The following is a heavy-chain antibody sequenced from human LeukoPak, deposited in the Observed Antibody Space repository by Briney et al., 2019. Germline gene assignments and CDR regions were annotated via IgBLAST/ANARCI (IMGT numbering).Heavy chain of an antibody. J-gene: IGHJ5*02. D-gene: IGHD3-10*01. CDR2: IYYSGST. CDR1: GGSISSGGYY. CDR3: AREDGSGSYFGDNWFDP. V-gene: IGHV4-31*03. Sequence: PSETLSLTCTVSGGSISSGGYYWSWIRQHPGKGLEWIGYIYYSGSTYYNPSLKSRVTISVDKSKNQFSLKLSSVTAADTAVYYCAREDGSGSYFGDNWFDPWGQGTLVTVSS.